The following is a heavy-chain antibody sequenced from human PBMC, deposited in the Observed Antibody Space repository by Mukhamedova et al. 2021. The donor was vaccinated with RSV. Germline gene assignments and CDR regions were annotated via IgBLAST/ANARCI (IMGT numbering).Heavy chain of an antibody. CDR2: GSRGTT. Sequence: GSRGTTYYADSVKGRFTVSRDSFRNTLYLQMNSLRADDTAVYYCAKDIYYYDSTGYHSFDYWGQGTPVTVSS. CDR3: AKDIYYYDSTGYHSFDY. V-gene: IGHV3-23*01. D-gene: IGHD3-22*01. J-gene: IGHJ4*02.